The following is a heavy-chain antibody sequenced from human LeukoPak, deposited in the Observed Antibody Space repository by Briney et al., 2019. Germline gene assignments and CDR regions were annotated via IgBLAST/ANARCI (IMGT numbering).Heavy chain of an antibody. CDR3: ARSPTKRVPEDY. CDR2: IFHSGST. Sequence: SETLSLTCTVSSDSIFTSNWWSWVRQPPGKGLEWIGQIFHSGSTSYSPSLKSRVTISMDKSRNQISLRLTSVTAADTAVYYCARSPTKRVPEDYWGQGTLVTVSS. CDR1: SDSIFTSNW. D-gene: IGHD2-2*01. V-gene: IGHV4-4*02. J-gene: IGHJ4*02.